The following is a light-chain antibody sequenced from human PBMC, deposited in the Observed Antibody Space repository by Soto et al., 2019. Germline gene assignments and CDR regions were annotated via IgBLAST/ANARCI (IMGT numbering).Light chain of an antibody. J-gene: IGKJ4*01. V-gene: IGKV3-15*01. CDR2: GAS. CDR1: QSVDTN. Sequence: ETVMTQSPATLSASPGESATLSCGASQSVDTNLGWYQQKPGQAPRLLISGASPRATGVAARFSGTWSVTEVTLTISRLHSEDFAVYYCQQYNDWPLTFGGGTKVEIK. CDR3: QQYNDWPLT.